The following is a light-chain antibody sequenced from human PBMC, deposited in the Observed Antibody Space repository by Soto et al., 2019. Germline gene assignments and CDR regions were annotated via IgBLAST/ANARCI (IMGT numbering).Light chain of an antibody. V-gene: IGKV3-11*01. Sequence: EIEFTQSPPTLSLSPGERAPLSCRDSQSVSSYLAWYQQKPGQAPRLLIYDASNSATGIPARFSGSGSGTDFTLTISSLEPEDFAVYYCQQRSNWPPITFGQGTRLEIK. J-gene: IGKJ5*01. CDR3: QQRSNWPPIT. CDR2: DAS. CDR1: QSVSSY.